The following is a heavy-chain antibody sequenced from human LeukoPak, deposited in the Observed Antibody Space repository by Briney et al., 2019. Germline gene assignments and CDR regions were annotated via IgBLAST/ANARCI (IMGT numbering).Heavy chain of an antibody. D-gene: IGHD3-22*01. CDR1: GGSFSGYY. CDR2: INHSGST. V-gene: IGHV4-34*01. CDR3: ARGFGYYYDSSGYPN. Sequence: PSETLSLTCAVYGGSFSGYYWSWIRQPPGKGLEWIGEINHSGSTNYNPSLKSRVTISVDTSKNQFSLKLSSVTAADTAVYYCARGFGYYYDSSGYPNWGQGTLVTVSS. J-gene: IGHJ4*02.